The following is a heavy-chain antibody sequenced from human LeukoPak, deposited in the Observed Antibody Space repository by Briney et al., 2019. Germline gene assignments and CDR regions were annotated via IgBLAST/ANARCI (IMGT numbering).Heavy chain of an antibody. CDR3: ARGLLGTVITGDYFYYGMDV. CDR2: MFTSGST. Sequence: SETLSLTCTVSGGSISGYYWNWIRQPAGKGLEWIGYMFTSGSTTPNPSLKSRVTMSVDTSKNEFSLKLRSVTAADTAVYYCARGLLGTVITGDYFYYGMDVWGQGTTVAVSS. CDR1: GGSISGYY. D-gene: IGHD4-17*01. V-gene: IGHV4-4*07. J-gene: IGHJ6*02.